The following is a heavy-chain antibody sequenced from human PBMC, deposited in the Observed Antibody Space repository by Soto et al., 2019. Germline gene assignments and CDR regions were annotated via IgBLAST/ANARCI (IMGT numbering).Heavy chain of an antibody. Sequence: SVKVSCKASGFTFTSSAVQWVRQARGQRLEWIGWIVVGSGNTNYAQKFQERVTIARDMSTSTAYMEMSSLTYEDTDVYYFAADREQQLARALIYYYGMDVWGQGTTVTVSS. V-gene: IGHV1-58*01. D-gene: IGHD6-13*01. J-gene: IGHJ6*02. CDR3: AADREQQLARALIYYYGMDV. CDR2: IVVGSGNT. CDR1: GFTFTSSA.